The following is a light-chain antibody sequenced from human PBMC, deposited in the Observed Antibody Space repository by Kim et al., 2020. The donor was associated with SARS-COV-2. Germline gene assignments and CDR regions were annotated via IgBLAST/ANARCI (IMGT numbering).Light chain of an antibody. CDR1: QSVGSNY. V-gene: IGKV3-20*01. CDR3: QQYGSSPRT. CDR2: GAS. Sequence: SPGGSASLSCRASQSVGSNYLAWYQQKPGQAPRLLIYGASSRATGIPDRFSGSGSGTDFTLTISRLEPDDFAVYYCQQYGSSPRTFGQGTKVDIK. J-gene: IGKJ1*01.